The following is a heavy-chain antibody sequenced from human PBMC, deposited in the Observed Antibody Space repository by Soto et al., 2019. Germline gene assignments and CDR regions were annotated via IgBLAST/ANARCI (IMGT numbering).Heavy chain of an antibody. V-gene: IGHV3-33*01. D-gene: IGHD3-22*01. Sequence: GGSLRLSCAASGFTFSSYGMHWVRQAPGKGLEWVAVIWYDGSNKYYADSVKGRFTISRDNSKNTLYLQMNSLRAEDTAVYYCAREYYYDSSGRYYFDYWGQGTLVTVSS. CDR2: IWYDGSNK. CDR1: GFTFSSYG. J-gene: IGHJ4*02. CDR3: AREYYYDSSGRYYFDY.